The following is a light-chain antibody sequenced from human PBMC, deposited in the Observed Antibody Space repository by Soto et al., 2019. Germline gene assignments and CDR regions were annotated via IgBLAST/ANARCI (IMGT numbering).Light chain of an antibody. J-gene: IGKJ1*01. CDR2: GAS. V-gene: IGKV3-20*01. CDR3: QQYGSSPTWT. Sequence: EIVLTQSPGTLSLSPGERATLSCRASQSVSSSFLAWYQQKPGQAPRLLIYGASSRATGIPDRFSGSGSGTDFTLNISRLEPEDFAVSYCQQYGSSPTWTFGQGTKVEI. CDR1: QSVSSSF.